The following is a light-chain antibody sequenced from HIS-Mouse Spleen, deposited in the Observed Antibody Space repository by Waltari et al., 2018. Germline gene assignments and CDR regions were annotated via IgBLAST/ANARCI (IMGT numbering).Light chain of an antibody. V-gene: IGLV2-14*03. Sequence: QSALTQPASVSGSPGQSTTISCTGTSSDVGGYHYVSWYQQHPGKAPNFMIYDVSNRPSGVSNRFSGSKSGNTASLTISGLQAEDEADYYCSSYTSSSTYVFGTGTKVTVL. J-gene: IGLJ1*01. CDR1: SSDVGGYHY. CDR2: DVS. CDR3: SSYTSSSTYV.